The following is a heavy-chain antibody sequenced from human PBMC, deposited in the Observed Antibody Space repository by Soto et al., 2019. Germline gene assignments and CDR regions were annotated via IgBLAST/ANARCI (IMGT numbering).Heavy chain of an antibody. Sequence: EVQLLQSGGGLVRPGRSLTLSCAASGFTFTTYAMTWVRQAPGKGLEWVSSVTANGGRTYYADSVKSRFTISRESSKKTLYLEMNSLRADDPAVDYCAKDQQLKGPTFLSPPVSTPSAMELWGQGTTVTVS. CDR3: AKDQQLKGPTFLSPPVSTPSAMEL. V-gene: IGHV3-23*01. D-gene: IGHD6-13*01. CDR1: GFTFTTYA. J-gene: IGHJ6*02. CDR2: VTANGGRT.